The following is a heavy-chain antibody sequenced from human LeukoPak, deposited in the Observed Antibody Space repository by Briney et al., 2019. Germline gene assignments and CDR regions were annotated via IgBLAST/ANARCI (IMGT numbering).Heavy chain of an antibody. J-gene: IGHJ4*02. D-gene: IGHD3-10*01. CDR1: GYTFTSYY. Sequence: ASVKVSCKASGYTFTSYYMHWVRQAPGQGLEWMGIINPSGGSTSYAQKLQGRVTMTTDTSTSTAYMELRSLRSDDTAVYYCARALGEDYYFDYWGQGTLVTVFS. CDR3: ARALGEDYYFDY. V-gene: IGHV1-46*01. CDR2: INPSGGST.